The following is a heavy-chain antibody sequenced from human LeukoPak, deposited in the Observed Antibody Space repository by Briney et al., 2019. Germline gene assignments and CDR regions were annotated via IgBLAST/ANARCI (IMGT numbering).Heavy chain of an antibody. CDR2: IITYNGNT. J-gene: IGHJ4*02. V-gene: IGHV1-18*01. CDR1: GYTVTRYG. CDR3: ARVRAGYDYVGVLDY. D-gene: IGHD5-12*01. Sequence: GASVKVSCKASGYTVTRYGISWVRQAPGQGLEWMGWIITYNGNTNYAQKLQGRVTMATDTSTSTAYMELRSLRSDDTAVYYCARVRAGYDYVGVLDYWGQGTLVTVSS.